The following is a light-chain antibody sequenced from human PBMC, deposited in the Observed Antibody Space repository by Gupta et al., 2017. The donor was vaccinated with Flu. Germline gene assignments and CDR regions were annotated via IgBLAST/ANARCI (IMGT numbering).Light chain of an antibody. J-gene: IGLJ3*02. V-gene: IGLV8-61*01. CDR1: SGSVSTNFY. Sequence: QTVVTQEPSFSVSPGGTVTLTCGLSSGSVSTNFYPSWYQQTPGQAPRTLIYNPNTLASGVPDRFSGSILGNKAALTITGAQADDESDYYCVLYMGSGSWVFGGGTKLTVL. CDR2: NPN. CDR3: VLYMGSGSWV.